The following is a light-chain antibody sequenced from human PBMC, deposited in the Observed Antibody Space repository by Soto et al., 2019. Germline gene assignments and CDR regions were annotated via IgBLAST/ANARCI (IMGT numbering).Light chain of an antibody. Sequence: EIVLTQSPGTLSLSPGERASLSCRASQSAINNYLAWYQQEPGQAPRLLIYGASNRATGIPDRFSGSGSGTDFTLTISRLEPEDFAVYYCQQFSSYPLTFGGGTKVDI. V-gene: IGKV3-20*01. J-gene: IGKJ4*01. CDR3: QQFSSYPLT. CDR1: QSAINNY. CDR2: GAS.